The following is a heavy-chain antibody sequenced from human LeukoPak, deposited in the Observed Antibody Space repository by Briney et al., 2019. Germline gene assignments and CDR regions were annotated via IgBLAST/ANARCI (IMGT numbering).Heavy chain of an antibody. CDR2: ISGSGGST. J-gene: IGHJ4*02. CDR3: AKVPYSSSWYWLDY. D-gene: IGHD6-13*01. V-gene: IGHV3-23*01. CDR1: GSTFSSYA. Sequence: PGGSLRLSCAASGSTFSSYAMSWVRQAPGKGLEWVSAISGSGGSTYYADSVKGRFTISRDNSKNTLYLQMNSPRAEDTAVYYCAKVPYSSSWYWLDYWGQGTLVTVSS.